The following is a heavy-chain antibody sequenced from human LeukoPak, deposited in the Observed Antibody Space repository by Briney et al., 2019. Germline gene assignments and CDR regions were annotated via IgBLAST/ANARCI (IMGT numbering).Heavy chain of an antibody. CDR1: GFIFSSYD. CDR2: ISSDGTNK. D-gene: IGHD3-22*01. J-gene: IGHJ4*02. CDR3: AKDGGYYDPSGYYIGSHLDY. V-gene: IGHV3-30*18. Sequence: GGSLRLSCAASGFIFSSYDMHWARQAPGKGLERVALISSDGTNKYYADAEKGRFTISRDDSKNTLYLQMNSLRAEDTAVYYCAKDGGYYDPSGYYIGSHLDYWGQGSLVTVSS.